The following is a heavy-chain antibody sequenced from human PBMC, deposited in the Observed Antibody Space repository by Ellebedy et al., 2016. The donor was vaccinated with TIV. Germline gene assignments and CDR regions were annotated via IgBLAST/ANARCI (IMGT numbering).Heavy chain of an antibody. CDR1: GFTFGDYA. Sequence: GGSLRLXCTVSGFTFGDYAMSWFRQAPGKGLEWVGLIRSKAYGGTTEYGASVKGRFTISRDDSKSIADLQMNSLKTEDTAVYYCSRGVVAAATVGYWGQGTLVTVSS. D-gene: IGHD2-15*01. V-gene: IGHV3-49*03. J-gene: IGHJ4*02. CDR2: IRSKAYGGTT. CDR3: SRGVVAAATVGY.